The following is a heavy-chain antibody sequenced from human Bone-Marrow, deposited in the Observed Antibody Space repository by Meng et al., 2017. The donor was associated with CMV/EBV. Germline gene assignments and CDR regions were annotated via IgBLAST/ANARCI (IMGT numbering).Heavy chain of an antibody. V-gene: IGHV1-46*01. Sequence: ASVKVSCKASGYTLARYYIHWVRQAPGQGLEWMGIIDPGAGSTTYAQKFQDRVTMTRDTSASTVYMELSSLTSDDTAIYYCARRYYFDYWGQGTRVTVFS. CDR3: ARRYYFDY. CDR1: GYTLARYY. CDR2: IDPGAGST. J-gene: IGHJ4*02.